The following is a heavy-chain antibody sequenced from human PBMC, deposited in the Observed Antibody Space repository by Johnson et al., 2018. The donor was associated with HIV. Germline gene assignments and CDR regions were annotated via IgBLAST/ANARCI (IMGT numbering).Heavy chain of an antibody. CDR2: LSGSGGST. CDR1: GFTFSSYA. D-gene: IGHD1-7*01. V-gene: IGHV3-23*04. Sequence: VQLVESGGGLAQPGGSLRLSCAASGFTFSSYAMSWVRQAPGKGLEWVSALSGSGGSTFYADSVKGRFTISRDNSKNTLYLQLNTRRAEDTAVYYCARGMVQLELLGAFDIWGQGTMVTVSS. J-gene: IGHJ3*02. CDR3: ARGMVQLELLGAFDI.